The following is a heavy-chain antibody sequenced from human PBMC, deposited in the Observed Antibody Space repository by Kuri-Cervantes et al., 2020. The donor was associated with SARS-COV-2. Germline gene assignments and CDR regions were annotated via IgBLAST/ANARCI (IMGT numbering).Heavy chain of an antibody. J-gene: IGHJ6*02. D-gene: IGHD5-12*01. CDR2: MNPNSGNT. CDR1: GYTSTSYD. V-gene: IGHV1-8*01. CDR3: ARETYSGYDSHYYYYYGMDV. Sequence: ASVKVSCKASGYTSTSYDINWVRQATGQGLEWMGWMNPNSGNTGYAQKFQGRVTMTRSTSISTAYMELSSLRSEDTAVYYCARETYSGYDSHYYYYYGMDVWGQGTTVTVSS.